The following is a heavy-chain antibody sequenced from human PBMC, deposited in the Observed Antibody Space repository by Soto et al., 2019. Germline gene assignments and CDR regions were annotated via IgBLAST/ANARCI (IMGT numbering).Heavy chain of an antibody. V-gene: IGHV3-30*18. D-gene: IGHD5-18*01. CDR1: GFTFSSYG. CDR2: ISYDGSNK. Sequence: PGGSLRLSCSASGFTFSSYGMHWVRQAPGKGLEWVAVISYDGSNKYYADSVKGRFTISRDNSKNTLYLQMNSLRAEDTAVYYCAKDGTIQLWAHDAFDIWGQGTMVTVSS. J-gene: IGHJ3*02. CDR3: AKDGTIQLWAHDAFDI.